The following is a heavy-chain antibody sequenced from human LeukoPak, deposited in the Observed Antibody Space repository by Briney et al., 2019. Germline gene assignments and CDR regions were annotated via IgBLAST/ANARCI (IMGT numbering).Heavy chain of an antibody. V-gene: IGHV4-38-2*02. CDR3: AKDFSSASYTYYYYYMDV. CDR1: GDSITTDYY. J-gene: IGHJ6*03. D-gene: IGHD6-25*01. Sequence: SETLSLTCSVSGDSITTDYYWGWIRQPPGKGLEWIASIFHSGDTYYNPSLKSRVTISLDTSKNQFSLKVSSVTAADTAIYYCAKDFSSASYTYYYYYMDVWGKGTTVTVSS. CDR2: IFHSGDT.